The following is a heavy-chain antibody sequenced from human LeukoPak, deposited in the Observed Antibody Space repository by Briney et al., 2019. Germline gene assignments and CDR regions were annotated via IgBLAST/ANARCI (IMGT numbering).Heavy chain of an antibody. CDR3: ARDVGALYYYYGMDV. V-gene: IGHV3-30*04. D-gene: IGHD2-15*01. CDR2: TSYDGGNK. Sequence: PGGSLRLSCAASGFTLSSYAMHWVRQAPGKGLEWVAITSYDGGNKNYADSVKGRVTISRDNSKNTLYLQMNSLQVEDTAVYYCARDVGALYYYYGMDVWGQGTTVTVSS. J-gene: IGHJ6*02. CDR1: GFTLSSYA.